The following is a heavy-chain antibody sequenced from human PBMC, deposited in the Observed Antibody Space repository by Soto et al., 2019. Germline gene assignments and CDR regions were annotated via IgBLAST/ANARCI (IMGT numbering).Heavy chain of an antibody. Sequence: PGGSLRLSCVASGFTFSDYSVSWVRQAPGKGLQWVANIKRDGSEKYYVDFVKGRFTISRDNADNSVFLDMNNLRVDDTATYYCARVRATDYEIDYWGQGALVTVSS. CDR2: IKRDGSEK. J-gene: IGHJ4*02. D-gene: IGHD4-17*01. CDR1: GFTFSDYS. V-gene: IGHV3-7*03. CDR3: ARVRATDYEIDY.